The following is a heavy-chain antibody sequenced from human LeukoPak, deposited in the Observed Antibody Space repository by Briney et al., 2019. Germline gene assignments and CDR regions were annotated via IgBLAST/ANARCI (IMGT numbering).Heavy chain of an antibody. Sequence: GASLRLSCAASGFTFSSYAMDWVRQAPGKGLEWVSFISVSGGSTYYADSVKGRFTISRDNSKNTLYLQVNSLRAEDTAVYYCAKDRAAGAVDYWGQGTLVTVSS. J-gene: IGHJ4*02. CDR1: GFTFSSYA. D-gene: IGHD6-13*01. CDR3: AKDRAAGAVDY. V-gene: IGHV3-23*01. CDR2: ISVSGGST.